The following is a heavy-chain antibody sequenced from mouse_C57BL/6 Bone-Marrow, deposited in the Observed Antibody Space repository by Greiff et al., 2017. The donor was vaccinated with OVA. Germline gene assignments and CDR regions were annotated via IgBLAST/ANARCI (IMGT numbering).Heavy chain of an antibody. CDR2: IYPRDGST. D-gene: IGHD2-5*01. J-gene: IGHJ2*01. CDR3: ASRGGFYSNYVFDY. V-gene: IGHV1-85*01. CDR1: GYTFTSYD. Sequence: QVQLQQSGPELVKPGASVKLSCKASGYTFTSYDINWVKQRPGQGLEWIGWIYPRDGSTKYNEKFKGKATLTVDTSSSTAYMELHSLTSEDAAVYFCASRGGFYSNYVFDYWGQGTTLTVSS.